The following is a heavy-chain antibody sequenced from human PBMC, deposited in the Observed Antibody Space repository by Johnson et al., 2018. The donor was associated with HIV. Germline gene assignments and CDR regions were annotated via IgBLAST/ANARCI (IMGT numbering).Heavy chain of an antibody. CDR1: GFTFSSYA. D-gene: IGHD6-13*01. CDR2: ISSDGSNK. CDR3: ARERTPEAAGTHDAFDI. Sequence: QVQLVESGGGVVQPGRSLRLSCAASGFTFSSYAMHWVRQAPGKGLEWVAVISSDGSNKYYADSVKGRFTISRDNAKNSLYLQMNSLRAEDTALYYCARERTPEAAGTHDAFDIWGQGTMVTVSS. J-gene: IGHJ3*02. V-gene: IGHV3-30*04.